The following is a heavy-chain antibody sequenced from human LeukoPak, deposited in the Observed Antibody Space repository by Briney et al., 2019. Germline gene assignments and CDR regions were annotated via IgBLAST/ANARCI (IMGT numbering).Heavy chain of an antibody. CDR2: IYSGGDT. CDR1: GFTVSSNY. Sequence: GGSLRLSCAASGFTVSSNYVSWVRQAPGKGLEWVSVIYSGGDTYYADSVKGRSTLSRDNSKNLLYLQMNSLRAEDTAVYYCARGGAARSAGHWGRGTLVTVSS. CDR3: ARGGAARSAGH. J-gene: IGHJ4*02. D-gene: IGHD6-6*01. V-gene: IGHV3-53*01.